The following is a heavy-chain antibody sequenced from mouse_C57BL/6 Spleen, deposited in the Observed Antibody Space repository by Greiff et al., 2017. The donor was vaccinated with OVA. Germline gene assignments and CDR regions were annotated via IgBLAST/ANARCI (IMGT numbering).Heavy chain of an antibody. CDR2: ISDGGSYT. CDR3: ARDPYYYGSSPYPMDY. V-gene: IGHV5-4*01. CDR1: GFTFSSYA. Sequence: DVMLVESGGGLVKPGGSLKLSCAASGFTFSSYAMSWVRQTPEKRLEWVATISDGGSYTYYPDNVKGRFTISRDHAKNNLYLQMSHQKSEDTAMYYCARDPYYYGSSPYPMDYWGQGTSVTVSS. J-gene: IGHJ4*01. D-gene: IGHD1-1*01.